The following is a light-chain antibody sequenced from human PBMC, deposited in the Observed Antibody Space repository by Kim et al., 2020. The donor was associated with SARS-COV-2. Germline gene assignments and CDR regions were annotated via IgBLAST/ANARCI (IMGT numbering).Light chain of an antibody. Sequence: DIQMTQAPSTLSASVGDRDTITCRTTQSISSHLNWYQPKPGRAPKLLISAASTLQGGVPSRFSGSGSETDFTLTISSLQPEDFASYFCQQSYIPPFTFGPGTKVDIK. J-gene: IGKJ3*01. CDR3: QQSYIPPFT. CDR1: QSISSH. CDR2: AAS. V-gene: IGKV1-39*01.